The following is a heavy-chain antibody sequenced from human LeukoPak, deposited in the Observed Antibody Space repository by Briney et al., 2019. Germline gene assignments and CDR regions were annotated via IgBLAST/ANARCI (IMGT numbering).Heavy chain of an antibody. Sequence: GGSLRLSCAASGFTFDDCAMHWVRQAPGKGLEWVSGISWNSGSIGYADSVKGRFTISRDNAKNSLYLQMNSLRAEDTALYYCAKDIDSVARYTFDYWGQGTLVTVSS. CDR1: GFTFDDCA. D-gene: IGHD2-2*02. J-gene: IGHJ4*02. CDR3: AKDIDSVARYTFDY. V-gene: IGHV3-9*01. CDR2: ISWNSGSI.